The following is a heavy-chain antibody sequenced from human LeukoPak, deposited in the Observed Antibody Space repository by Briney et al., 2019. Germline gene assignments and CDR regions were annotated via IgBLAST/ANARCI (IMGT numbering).Heavy chain of an antibody. CDR2: LYHPDST. CDR3: ARQYDSYFYYYLDL. J-gene: IGHJ6*03. D-gene: IGHD2-2*01. V-gene: IGHV4-38-2*01. CDR1: GYPINNAYY. Sequence: PSETLSLTCGVSGYPINNAYYWVWIRQPPGEGLEWIGSLYHPDSTYYNPSPKSRVTMSVDTSRNQFSLRLSFVTAADTAVYYCARQYDSYFYYYLDLWGTGTTVTVSS.